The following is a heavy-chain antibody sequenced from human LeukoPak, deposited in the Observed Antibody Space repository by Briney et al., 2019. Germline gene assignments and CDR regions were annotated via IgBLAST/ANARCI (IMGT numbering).Heavy chain of an antibody. D-gene: IGHD3-16*01. J-gene: IGHJ3*02. CDR3: AKDRDDYVWGSYLGAFDI. Sequence: PGGSLRLSCAASGFTFSSYEMNWVRQAPGKGLEWVSYISSSGSTIYYADSAKGRFTISRDNSKNTLYLQMNSLRAEDTAVFYCAKDRDDYVWGSYLGAFDIWGQGTMVTVSS. CDR1: GFTFSSYE. V-gene: IGHV3-48*03. CDR2: ISSSGSTI.